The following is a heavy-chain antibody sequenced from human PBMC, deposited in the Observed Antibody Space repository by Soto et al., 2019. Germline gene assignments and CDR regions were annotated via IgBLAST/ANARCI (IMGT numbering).Heavy chain of an antibody. J-gene: IGHJ4*02. CDR1: GFTFSIYA. D-gene: IGHD1-26*01. Sequence: VGSLRLSCAASGFTFSIYAMSWVRHAPGKGLEWVSAIGGSVCITYYAYSVKGRFTISRDNSKNTLYLQMNSLRAEDTAVYYCASSLVGATLGFDYRGQGTLVTVSS. V-gene: IGHV3-23*01. CDR3: ASSLVGATLGFDY. CDR2: IGGSVCIT.